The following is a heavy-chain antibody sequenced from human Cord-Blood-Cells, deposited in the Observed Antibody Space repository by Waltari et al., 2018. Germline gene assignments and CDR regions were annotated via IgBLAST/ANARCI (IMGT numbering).Heavy chain of an antibody. D-gene: IGHD1-7*01. Sequence: QLQLQESGPGLVKPSETLSLTCTVSGGSISSSSYYWGWIRQPPGKGQEWIGSIYYSGSTYYNPSLKSRVTISVDTSKNQFSLKLSSVTAADTAVYYCARWYITGTKVIAFDIWGQGTMVTVSS. J-gene: IGHJ3*02. V-gene: IGHV4-39*01. CDR1: GGSISSSSYY. CDR2: IYYSGST. CDR3: ARWYITGTKVIAFDI.